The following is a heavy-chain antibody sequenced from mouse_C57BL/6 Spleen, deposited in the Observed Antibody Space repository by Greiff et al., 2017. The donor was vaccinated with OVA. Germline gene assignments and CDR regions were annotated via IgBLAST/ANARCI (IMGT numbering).Heavy chain of an antibody. CDR2: IYPRDGST. Sequence: LVESGPELVKPGASVKLSCKASGYTFTSYDINWVKQRPGQGLEWIGWIYPRDGSTKYNEKFKGKATLTVDTSSSTAYMELHSLTSEDSAVYFCAREGVYYYGSSYDYYAMDYWGQGTSVTVSS. CDR1: GYTFTSYD. J-gene: IGHJ4*01. V-gene: IGHV1-85*01. CDR3: AREGVYYYGSSYDYYAMDY. D-gene: IGHD1-1*01.